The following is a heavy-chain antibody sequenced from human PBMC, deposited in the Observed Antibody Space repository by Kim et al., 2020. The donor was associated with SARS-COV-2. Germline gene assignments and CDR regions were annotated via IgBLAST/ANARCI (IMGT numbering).Heavy chain of an antibody. V-gene: IGHV3-30*18. Sequence: GGSLRLSCAASGFTFSSYGMHWVRQAPGKGLEWVAVISYDGSNKYYADSVKGRFTISRDNSKNTLYLQMNSLRAEDTAVYYCAKSFGKWELLFDYWGQGTLVTVSS. J-gene: IGHJ4*02. CDR1: GFTFSSYG. D-gene: IGHD1-26*01. CDR3: AKSFGKWELLFDY. CDR2: ISYDGSNK.